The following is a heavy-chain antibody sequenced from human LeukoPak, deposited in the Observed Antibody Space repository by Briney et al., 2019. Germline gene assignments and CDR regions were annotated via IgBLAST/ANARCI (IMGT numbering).Heavy chain of an antibody. CDR2: ISYDGSDK. CDR1: AFTFSNYG. Sequence: QPGGSLRLSCAASAFTFSNYGMHWVRQAPGKGLEWVAVISYDGSDKYYADSVKGRFTISRDNAKNSPYLQMNSLRAEDTAVYYCARELTENTWIQLWLLAFDIWGQGTMVTVSS. V-gene: IGHV3-30*03. J-gene: IGHJ3*02. D-gene: IGHD5-18*01. CDR3: ARELTENTWIQLWLLAFDI.